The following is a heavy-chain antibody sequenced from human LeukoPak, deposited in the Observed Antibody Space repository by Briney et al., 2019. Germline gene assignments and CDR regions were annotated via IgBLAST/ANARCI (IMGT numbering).Heavy chain of an antibody. J-gene: IGHJ6*02. CDR3: ARADYCSSTSCYVYYGMDV. CDR1: GYTFTGYY. D-gene: IGHD2-2*01. CDR2: INPNSGDT. V-gene: IGHV1-2*02. Sequence: ASVKVSCKASGYTFTGYYMHWVRQAPGQGLEWMGWINPNSGDTNYAQKFQGRVTMTRDTSISTAYMELSRLRSDDTAVYYCARADYCSSTSCYVYYGMDVWGQGTTVTVSS.